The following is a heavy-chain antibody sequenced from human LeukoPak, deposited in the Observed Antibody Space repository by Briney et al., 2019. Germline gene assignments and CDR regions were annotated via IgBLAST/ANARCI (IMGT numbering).Heavy chain of an antibody. CDR1: GFTFSSYW. CDR2: IKQDGSEK. J-gene: IGHJ6*03. Sequence: GGSLRLSCAASGFTFSSYWMSWVRQAPGKGLEWVANIKQDGSEKYYVDSVKGRFTISRDNAKNSLYLQMNSLRAEDTAVYYCASCKGTSFYYYYYYYMDVWGKGTTVTVSS. V-gene: IGHV3-7*01. D-gene: IGHD2-2*01. CDR3: ASCKGTSFYYYYYYYMDV.